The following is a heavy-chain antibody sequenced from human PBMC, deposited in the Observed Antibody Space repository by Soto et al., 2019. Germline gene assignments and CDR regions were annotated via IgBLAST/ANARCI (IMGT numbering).Heavy chain of an antibody. J-gene: IGHJ4*02. CDR2: INPSDGST. Sequence: ASVKVSCKASGYSFTEYYMHWVRQAPGQGLEWMGIINPSDGSTNYAQKFQGRVTTTRDTSTSTVYMDLSSLRSEDTAVYYCASRYCTTSDCPGFDYWGQGTLVTVSS. V-gene: IGHV1-46*01. CDR3: ASRYCTTSDCPGFDY. D-gene: IGHD2-8*01. CDR1: GYSFTEYY.